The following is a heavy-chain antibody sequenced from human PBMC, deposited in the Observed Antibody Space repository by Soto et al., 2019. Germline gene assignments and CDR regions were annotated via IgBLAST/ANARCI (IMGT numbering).Heavy chain of an antibody. V-gene: IGHV4-59*01. CDR3: AREYYYDSSGLRGYFDL. Sequence: SETLSLTCTVSGGSISSYYWGWIRQPPGKGLEWIGYIYYSGSTNYNPSLKSRVTISVDTSKNQFSLKLSSVTAADTAVYYCAREYYYDSSGLRGYFDLWGRGTLVTVSS. J-gene: IGHJ2*01. D-gene: IGHD3-22*01. CDR2: IYYSGST. CDR1: GGSISSYY.